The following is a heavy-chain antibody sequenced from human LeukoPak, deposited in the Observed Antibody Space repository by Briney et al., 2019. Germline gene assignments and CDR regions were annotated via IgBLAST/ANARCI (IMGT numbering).Heavy chain of an antibody. CDR2: IYTSGST. CDR3: ARLVPSWIQLWLGAFDI. CDR1: GGSISSYY. Sequence: PSETLSLTCTVSGGSISSYYWSWIRQPAGKGLEWIGRIYTSGSTNYNPSLKSRVTMSVDTSKNQFSLKLSSVTAADTAVYYCARLVPSWIQLWLGAFDIWGQGTMVTVSS. J-gene: IGHJ3*02. D-gene: IGHD5-18*01. V-gene: IGHV4-4*07.